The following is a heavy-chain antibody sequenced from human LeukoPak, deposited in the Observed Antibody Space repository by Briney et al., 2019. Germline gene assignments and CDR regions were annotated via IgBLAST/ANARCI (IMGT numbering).Heavy chain of an antibody. Sequence: PGGSLRLSCAASGFTFSSYSMNWVRQAPGKGLEWVSSISSSSSYIYCADSVKGRFTISRDNAKNSLYLQMNSLRAEDTAVYYCARRHYDSSGYYDYWGQGTLVTVSS. D-gene: IGHD3-22*01. CDR1: GFTFSSYS. V-gene: IGHV3-21*01. CDR3: ARRHYDSSGYYDY. CDR2: ISSSSSYI. J-gene: IGHJ4*02.